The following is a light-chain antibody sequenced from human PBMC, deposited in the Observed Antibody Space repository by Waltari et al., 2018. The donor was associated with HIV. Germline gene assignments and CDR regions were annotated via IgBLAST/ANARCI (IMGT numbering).Light chain of an antibody. CDR2: GAS. Sequence: EIVLTQSPGTLSLSPGERATLSCRASPTVTSSYLAWYQLKPGQAPRLLISGASSRASGIPDRFSGSGSGTDFTLTISRLEPEDFAVYDGQQYGTSRVTFGQGTRLEIK. CDR3: QQYGTSRVT. V-gene: IGKV3-20*01. CDR1: PTVTSSY. J-gene: IGKJ5*01.